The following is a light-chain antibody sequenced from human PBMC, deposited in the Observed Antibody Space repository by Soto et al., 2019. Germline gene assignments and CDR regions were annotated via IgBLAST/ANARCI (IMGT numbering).Light chain of an antibody. CDR2: YDD. CDR3: AAWDDSLNGVL. CDR1: SSNIGNNA. V-gene: IGLV1-36*01. Sequence: QAVVTQPPSVSDAPRQRVTISCSGSSSNIGNNAVNWYQQLPGKAPKLLIYYDDLLPSGVSDRFSGSKSGTSASLAISGLQSEDEADYYCAAWDDSLNGVLFGGGTKLTVL. J-gene: IGLJ2*01.